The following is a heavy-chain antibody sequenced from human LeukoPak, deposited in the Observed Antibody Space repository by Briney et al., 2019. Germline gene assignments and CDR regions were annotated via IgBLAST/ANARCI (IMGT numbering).Heavy chain of an antibody. Sequence: PSEALSLTCTVSGGSISSYYWSWIRQPPGKGLEWIGYIYYSGSTNYNPSLKSRVTILVDTSKNQFSLKLSSVTAADTAVYYCARGWEEEAFDIWGQGTMVTVSS. J-gene: IGHJ3*02. CDR2: IYYSGST. CDR3: ARGWEEEAFDI. CDR1: GGSISSYY. V-gene: IGHV4-59*01. D-gene: IGHD1-26*01.